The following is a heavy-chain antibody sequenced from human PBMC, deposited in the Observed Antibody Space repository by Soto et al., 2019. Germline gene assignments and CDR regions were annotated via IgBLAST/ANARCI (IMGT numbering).Heavy chain of an antibody. V-gene: IGHV1-2*04. J-gene: IGHJ6*03. CDR2: INPNGGVT. CDR1: GDSFNDYY. D-gene: IGHD5-12*01. Sequence: QVQLVQSGAEVRKPGASVTVSCRSSGDSFNDYYIHWVRQAPGQGFEWMGWINPNGGVTKYAQKFQGWVSTTRDTSIRPVYMQLSRLRSDDTAVYYCARESGGATATLDYYYFDMDVWGTGTTVTVSS. CDR3: ARESGGATATLDYYYFDMDV.